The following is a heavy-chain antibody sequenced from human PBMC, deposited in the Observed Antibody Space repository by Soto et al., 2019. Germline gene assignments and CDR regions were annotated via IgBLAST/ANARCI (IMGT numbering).Heavy chain of an antibody. Sequence: GGSLRLSCAASGFTFSSYGMHWVRQAPGKGLEWVAVIWYDGSNKYYADSVKGRFTISRDNSKSTLYLQMNSLRAEDTAVYYCARDIRSGNWKNYGMDVWGQGTTVTVSS. D-gene: IGHD1-1*01. V-gene: IGHV3-33*01. J-gene: IGHJ6*02. CDR1: GFTFSSYG. CDR3: ARDIRSGNWKNYGMDV. CDR2: IWYDGSNK.